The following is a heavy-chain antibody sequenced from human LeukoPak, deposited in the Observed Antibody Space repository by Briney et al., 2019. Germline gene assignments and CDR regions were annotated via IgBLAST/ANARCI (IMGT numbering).Heavy chain of an antibody. V-gene: IGHV3-23*01. CDR2: IIYRGGTT. Sequence: GGTLRLSCAASGFTFSSYGMSWVRQAPGKGLEWVSAIIYRGGTTYYADSVKGRFTISRDNSKNTLYLQMNSLRAEDTAVYYCAKTGGYDKAGAYYYYYMDVWGKGTTVTVSS. CDR1: GFTFSSYG. J-gene: IGHJ6*03. D-gene: IGHD5-12*01. CDR3: AKTGGYDKAGAYYYYYMDV.